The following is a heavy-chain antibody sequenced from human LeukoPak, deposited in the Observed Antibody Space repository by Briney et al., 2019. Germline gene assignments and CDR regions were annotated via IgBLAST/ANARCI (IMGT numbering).Heavy chain of an antibody. J-gene: IGHJ4*02. V-gene: IGHV4-34*01. CDR1: GGSFSGYY. Sequence: SETLSLTCAVYGGSFSGYYWSWIRQPPGKGLEWIGEINHSGSTNYNPSLKSRVAISVDTSKNQFSLKLSSVTAADTAVYYCVGQQLYWGQGTLVTVSS. CDR3: VGQQLY. CDR2: INHSGST. D-gene: IGHD6-13*01.